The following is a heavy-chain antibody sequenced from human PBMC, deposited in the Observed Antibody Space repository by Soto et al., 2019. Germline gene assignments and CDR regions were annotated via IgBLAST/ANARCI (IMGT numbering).Heavy chain of an antibody. CDR1: GFTVSSNY. Sequence: GGSLRLSCVASGFTVSSNYMSWVRQAPGKGLEWVSLIYSGGSAYYADSVKGRFTISRDNSKNTLYLQMNSLRAEDTAVYYCARAPDRQQPFDYWGQGTLVTVSS. J-gene: IGHJ4*02. D-gene: IGHD6-13*01. V-gene: IGHV3-53*01. CDR2: IYSGGSA. CDR3: ARAPDRQQPFDY.